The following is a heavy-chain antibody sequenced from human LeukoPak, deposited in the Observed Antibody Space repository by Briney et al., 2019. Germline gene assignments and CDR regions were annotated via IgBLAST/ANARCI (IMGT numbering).Heavy chain of an antibody. CDR3: ARQEIAAAGHWFDP. V-gene: IGHV4-4*09. Sequence: SETLSLTCTVSGGSISSYYWSWIRQPPGKGLDWIGYIYPSGSTNYNPSLQSRVAISVDTSKNQFSLKLSCVTAADTAVYYCARQEIAAAGHWFDPWGQGTLVTVSS. D-gene: IGHD6-13*01. CDR1: GGSISSYY. J-gene: IGHJ5*02. CDR2: IYPSGST.